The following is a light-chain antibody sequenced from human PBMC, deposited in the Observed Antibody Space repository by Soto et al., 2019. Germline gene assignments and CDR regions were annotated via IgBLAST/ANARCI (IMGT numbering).Light chain of an antibody. CDR2: GAS. J-gene: IGKJ1*01. CDR1: QSVSSN. Sequence: EIVMTQSPATLSVSPGERATLACRASQSVSSNLAWYQQKPGQAPRLLIYGASTRATDVPARFSGSGSGTEFTLTISSLQSEDFAVYYCQQYNNWPETFGKGTKVDIK. V-gene: IGKV3-15*01. CDR3: QQYNNWPET.